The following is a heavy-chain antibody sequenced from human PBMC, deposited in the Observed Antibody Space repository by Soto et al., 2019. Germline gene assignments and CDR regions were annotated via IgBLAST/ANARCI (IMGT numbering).Heavy chain of an antibody. D-gene: IGHD4-17*01. CDR1: GGSISSSSYY. CDR2: IYYSGST. J-gene: IGHJ6*02. CDR3: ERLVNTTVSPRGYYYYGMDV. Sequence: PSETLSLTCTVSGGSISSSSYYWGWIRQPPGKGLEWIGSIYYSGSTYYNPSLKSRVTISVDTSKNQFSLKLSSVTAADTAVYYGERLVNTTVSPRGYYYYGMDVWGQGTTVTVSS. V-gene: IGHV4-39*01.